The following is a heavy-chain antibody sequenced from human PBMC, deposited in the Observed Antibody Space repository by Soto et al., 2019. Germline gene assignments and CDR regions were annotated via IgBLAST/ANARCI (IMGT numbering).Heavy chain of an antibody. D-gene: IGHD3-22*01. CDR1: GNPISVDDHY. CDR2: ISDSGGT. V-gene: IGHV4-30-4*01. J-gene: IGHJ4*02. CDR3: ARDKGYYDSGNWSTHGPFEY. Sequence: QVQLQESGPGVVRSSQTLSLTCTVSGNPISVDDHYWNWIRQSPGRGLEGIGYISDSGGTYYNPSLKSRVTISIDTSRNQFSLELRSVTAADTAVYYCARDKGYYDSGNWSTHGPFEYWVQGALVTVSS.